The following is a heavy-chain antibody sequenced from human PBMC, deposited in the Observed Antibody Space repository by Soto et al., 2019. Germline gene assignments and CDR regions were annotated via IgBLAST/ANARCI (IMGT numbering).Heavy chain of an antibody. CDR2: IYYSGST. CDR1: GGSIRSYY. CDR3: ARLYGLDAFDI. D-gene: IGHD3-16*02. Sequence: QVQLQESGPGLVKPSETLSLTCTVSGGSIRSYYWSWIRQPPGKGLEWIGYIYYSGSTNYNPSLSSRVTISVDTSQNRFSLKLSSVTAGDTAVYYCARLYGLDAFDIWGQGTMVTVSS. J-gene: IGHJ3*02. V-gene: IGHV4-59*08.